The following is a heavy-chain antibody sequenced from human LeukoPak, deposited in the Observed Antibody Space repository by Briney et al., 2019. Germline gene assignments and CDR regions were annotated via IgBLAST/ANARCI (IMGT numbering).Heavy chain of an antibody. CDR2: ISSSSSSYI. CDR3: ARVGIRDDILTGYYGDDY. V-gene: IGHV3-21*01. D-gene: IGHD3-9*01. J-gene: IGHJ4*02. CDR1: GFTFSSYS. Sequence: PGGSLRLSCAASGFTFSSYSMNWVRQAPGKGLEWVSSISSSSSSYIYYADSVKGRFTISRDNAKNSLYLQMNSLRAEDTAVYYCARVGIRDDILTGYYGDDYWGQGTLVTVSS.